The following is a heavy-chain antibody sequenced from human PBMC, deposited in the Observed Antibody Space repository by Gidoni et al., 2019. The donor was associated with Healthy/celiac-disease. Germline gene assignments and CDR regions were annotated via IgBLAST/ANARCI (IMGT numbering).Heavy chain of an antibody. CDR2: ISGSGGST. V-gene: IGHV3-23*01. CDR3: AKDRQNYYDSSGYYD. J-gene: IGHJ4*02. D-gene: IGHD3-22*01. Sequence: EVQLLESGGGLVQPGGSLRLSCAASGFPFSSYAMSWVRQAPGKGLEWVSAISGSGGSTYYADSVKGRFTISRDNSKNTLYLQMNSLRAEDTAVYYCAKDRQNYYDSSGYYDWGQGTLVTVSS. CDR1: GFPFSSYA.